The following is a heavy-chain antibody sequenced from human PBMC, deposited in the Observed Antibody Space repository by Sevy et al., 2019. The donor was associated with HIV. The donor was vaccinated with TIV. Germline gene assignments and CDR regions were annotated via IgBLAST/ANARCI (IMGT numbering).Heavy chain of an antibody. J-gene: IGHJ4*02. D-gene: IGHD5-18*01. CDR2: IYSGGST. V-gene: IGHV3-53*01. CDR1: GFTVSSNY. Sequence: GGSLRLSCAASGFTVSSNYMSWVRQAPGKGLEWVSVIYSGGSTYYADSVKGRFTISRDDSKNTLYLQMNSLRAEDTAVYYCARDLRGYSYGLHYWGQGTLVTVSS. CDR3: ARDLRGYSYGLHY.